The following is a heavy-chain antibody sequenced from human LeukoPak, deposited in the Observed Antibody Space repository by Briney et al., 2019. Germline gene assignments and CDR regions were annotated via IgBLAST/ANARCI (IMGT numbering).Heavy chain of an antibody. J-gene: IGHJ4*02. V-gene: IGHV4-31*03. CDR2: SSYSGSA. D-gene: IGHD1-1*01. CDR1: GASITSGAYY. CDR3: ARAGVPGLFDY. Sequence: SETLSLTCTVSGASITSGAYYWTWIRQHPGEGLEWIGYSSYSGSAYYNPSLKSRVTISVDTSKSQFSLKLRSVTAAATAVYYCARAGVPGLFDYWGQGTLVTVSS.